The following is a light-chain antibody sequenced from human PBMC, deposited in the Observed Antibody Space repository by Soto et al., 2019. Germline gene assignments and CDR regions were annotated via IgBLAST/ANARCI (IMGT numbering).Light chain of an antibody. CDR3: QQYNDNWT. Sequence: ILLTQSPSTLSASVADRVTITCRASQSISSWLAWYQQKPGTAPKLLIYKASTLQTGVPSRFSGSGSGTEFTLTISSLQPDDFATYYCQQYNDNWTFGQGTKVDIK. V-gene: IGKV1-5*03. CDR2: KAS. CDR1: QSISSW. J-gene: IGKJ1*01.